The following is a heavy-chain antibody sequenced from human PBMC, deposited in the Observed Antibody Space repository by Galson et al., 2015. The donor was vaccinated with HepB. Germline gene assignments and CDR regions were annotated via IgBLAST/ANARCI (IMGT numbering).Heavy chain of an antibody. V-gene: IGHV2-5*02. D-gene: IGHD3-10*01. Sequence: PALVKPTQTLTLTCTFSGFSLSTSGVGVGWIRQPPGKALEWLALIYWDDDKRYSPSLKSRLTITKDTSKNQVVLTMTNMDPVDTATYYCAHSKTSQRGYYGSGSYYNVWGDVLGEGFDYWGQGTLVTVSS. CDR2: IYWDDDK. CDR1: GFSLSTSGVG. CDR3: AHSKTSQRGYYGSGSYYNVWGDVLGEGFDY. J-gene: IGHJ4*02.